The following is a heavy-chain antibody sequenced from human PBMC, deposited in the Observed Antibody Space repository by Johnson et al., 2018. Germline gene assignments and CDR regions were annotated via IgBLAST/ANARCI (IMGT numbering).Heavy chain of an antibody. J-gene: IGHJ6*02. Sequence: QVRLVESGAEVKKPGASVKVSCKASGYTFTSYDINLVRQATGQGLEWMGWMNPNSGNTGYAQKFQGRVTMTRNTSISTAYMELSSLRSEDTAVYYWARSLSRTHYYGMDVWGQGTTVTVSS. CDR3: ARSLSRTHYYGMDV. D-gene: IGHD1-1*01. CDR1: GYTFTSYD. V-gene: IGHV1-8*01. CDR2: MNPNSGNT.